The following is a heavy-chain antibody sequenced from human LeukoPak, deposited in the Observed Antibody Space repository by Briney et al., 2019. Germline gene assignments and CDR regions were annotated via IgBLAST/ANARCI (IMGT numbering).Heavy chain of an antibody. J-gene: IGHJ4*02. CDR2: INHSGST. V-gene: IGHV4-34*01. CDR3: AGPGRATAVSY. Sequence: SETLSLTCAVYGGSFSGYYWSWIRPPPGKGLEWIGEINHSGSTNYNPSLKRRASISVDTSNNQFSLKLSSVTASVTAVYYCAGPGRATAVSYWGPGNLVTVSS. CDR1: GGSFSGYY.